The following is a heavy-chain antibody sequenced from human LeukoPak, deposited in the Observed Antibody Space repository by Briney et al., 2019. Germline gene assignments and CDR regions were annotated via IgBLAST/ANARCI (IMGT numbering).Heavy chain of an antibody. V-gene: IGHV3-66*01. J-gene: IGHJ4*02. CDR3: ARTLYFGDLFYDY. D-gene: IGHD3-10*01. CDR1: GFTASNNY. Sequence: RGGSLRLSCAASGFTASNNYMSWVRQAPGRGLGWVSVLYSGGSTYYADSVKGRFTISRDNSKNTLYLQMNSLGAEDTAVYHCARTLYFGDLFYDYWGQGTLVTVSS. CDR2: LYSGGST.